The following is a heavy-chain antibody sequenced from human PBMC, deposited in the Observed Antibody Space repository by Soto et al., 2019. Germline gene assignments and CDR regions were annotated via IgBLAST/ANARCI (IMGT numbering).Heavy chain of an antibody. Sequence: LRLSCAASGFTFSSYAMSWIRQHPGKGLEWIGYIYYSGSTYYNPSLKSRVTISVDTSKNQFSLKLSSVTAADTAVYYCARSAAGSRLRLGELSYFDYWGRGTLVTVSS. CDR3: ARSAAGSRLRLGELSYFDY. CDR1: GFTFSSYA. J-gene: IGHJ4*02. D-gene: IGHD3-16*02. CDR2: IYYSGST. V-gene: IGHV4-31*02.